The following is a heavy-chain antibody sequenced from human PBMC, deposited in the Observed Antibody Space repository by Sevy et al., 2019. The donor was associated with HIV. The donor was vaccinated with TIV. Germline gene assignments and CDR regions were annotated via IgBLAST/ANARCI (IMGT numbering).Heavy chain of an antibody. V-gene: IGHV3-21*01. D-gene: IGHD3-16*02. CDR1: GFTFSSYT. J-gene: IGHJ4*02. CDR2: ISSSSSYI. CDR3: AREEEDYVWGTSRDLTFFDY. Sequence: GGSLRLSCAVSGFTFSSYTMNWVRQAPGKGLEWVSSISSSSSYIYYADPVKGRFTISRENAKNSLYLQMNSLRAEDMAVYYCAREEEDYVWGTSRDLTFFDYWGQGTLVTVSS.